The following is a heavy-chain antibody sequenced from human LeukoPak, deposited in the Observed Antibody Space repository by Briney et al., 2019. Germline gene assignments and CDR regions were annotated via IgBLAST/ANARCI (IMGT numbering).Heavy chain of an antibody. CDR2: ISISSTYI. Sequence: GGSLRLSCAASGFTFSSYSLHWVRQAPGKGLEWVSSISISSTYIYYADSVKGRFTISRDNAKNSLYLQMNSLRAEDTAVYFCARDRGYYDGSGYYYYFDYWGQGTLVTVSS. J-gene: IGHJ4*02. CDR1: GFTFSSYS. D-gene: IGHD3-22*01. V-gene: IGHV3-21*01. CDR3: ARDRGYYDGSGYYYYFDY.